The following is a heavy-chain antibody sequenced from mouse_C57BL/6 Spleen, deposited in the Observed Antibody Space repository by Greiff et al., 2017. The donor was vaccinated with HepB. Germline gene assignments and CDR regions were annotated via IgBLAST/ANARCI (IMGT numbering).Heavy chain of an antibody. J-gene: IGHJ1*03. CDR3: ARDGSWYFDV. CDR2: IYPGDGDT. D-gene: IGHD1-1*01. V-gene: IGHV1-80*01. CDR1: GYAFRSYW. Sequence: VQLQQSGAELVKPGASVKISCKASGYAFRSYWVNWVKQRPGKGLEWIGQIYPGDGDTNYNGKFKGKATLTADKSSSTAYMQLSSLTSEDSAVYFCARDGSWYFDVWGTGTTVTVSS.